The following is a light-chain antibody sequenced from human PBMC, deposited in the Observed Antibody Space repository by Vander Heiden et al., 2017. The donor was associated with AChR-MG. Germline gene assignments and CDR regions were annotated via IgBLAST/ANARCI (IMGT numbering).Light chain of an antibody. CDR2: DAS. CDR3: QQDYNLHL. J-gene: IGKJ4*01. CDR1: QDISNY. Sequence: DIQMTQSPSSLSASVGDRVTITCQASQDISNYLNWYQQKPGKAPKLLIYDASKLETGVPSRFSGSGSGTDFTFTISSLQPEDIATYYWQQDYNLHLFGGGTKVEIK. V-gene: IGKV1-33*01.